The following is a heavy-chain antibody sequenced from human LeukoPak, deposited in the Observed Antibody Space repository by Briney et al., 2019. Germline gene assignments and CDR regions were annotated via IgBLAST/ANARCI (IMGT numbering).Heavy chain of an antibody. CDR3: ARGGSSWYAPFDY. CDR2: IYPGVSDT. D-gene: IGHD6-13*01. V-gene: IGHV5-51*01. J-gene: IGHJ4*02. Sequence: GESLKTSFKGSGYSFISYWRGWMRQMPGKGLEWMGIIYPGVSDTRYSPSFQGQVTISADKSISTAYLQWSSLKASDTAMYYCARGGSSWYAPFDYWGQGTLVTVSS. CDR1: GYSFISYW.